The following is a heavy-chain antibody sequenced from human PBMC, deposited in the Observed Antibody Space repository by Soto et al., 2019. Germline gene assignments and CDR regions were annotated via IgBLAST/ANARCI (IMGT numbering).Heavy chain of an antibody. CDR3: ARRYGASFDY. Sequence: QVQLQESGPGLVKPSETLSLTCTVSGGSISSYYWSWIRQPPGKGLEWIGYIYYSGSTNYNPSLXSXVXTXXDTSKNPFSLKLSSVSAADTAVYYCARRYGASFDYWGQGTLVTVSS. CDR1: GGSISSYY. CDR2: IYYSGST. J-gene: IGHJ4*02. V-gene: IGHV4-59*01. D-gene: IGHD4-17*01.